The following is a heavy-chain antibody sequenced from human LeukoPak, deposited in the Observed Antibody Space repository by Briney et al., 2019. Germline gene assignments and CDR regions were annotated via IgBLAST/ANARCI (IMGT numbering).Heavy chain of an antibody. J-gene: IGHJ4*02. D-gene: IGHD6-13*01. CDR1: GFTFSSYS. CDR3: ARVGLAADGTQFDY. CDR2: ISGVSSAT. V-gene: IGHV3-48*02. Sequence: PGGSLRLSCAASGFTFSSYSMNWVRQAPGKGLEWVSYISGVSSATYYADSVKGRFTISRDNAKNSLYVQMNRLRDEDTAVYYCARVGLAADGTQFDYWGQGTLVTVSS.